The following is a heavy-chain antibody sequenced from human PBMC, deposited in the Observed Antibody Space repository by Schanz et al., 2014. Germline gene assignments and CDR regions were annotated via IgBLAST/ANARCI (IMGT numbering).Heavy chain of an antibody. CDR1: GFTFSSYD. CDR2: IGTAGDT. J-gene: IGHJ4*02. Sequence: EVQLVDSGGGLVKPGGSLRLSCAASGFTFSSYDMHWVRQVTGKGLEWVSGIGTAGDTYYPDSVKGRFTISRENAQNSLFLQLNTLRAGDTAVYYCARVVGSGWHYFDLWGQGTLVTVSS. D-gene: IGHD6-19*01. CDR3: ARVVGSGWHYFDL. V-gene: IGHV3-13*04.